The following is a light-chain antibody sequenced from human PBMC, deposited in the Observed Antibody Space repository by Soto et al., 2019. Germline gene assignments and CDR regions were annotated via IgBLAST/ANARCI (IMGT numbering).Light chain of an antibody. CDR3: QHYNSYSEA. CDR1: QTISSW. J-gene: IGKJ1*01. Sequence: DIEMTQSPSTLSGSVGDRVTITCRASQTISSWLAWYQQKPGKAPKLLIYDAYSLESGVTSRFSGSGSGTEFTLTISSLQPDDFATYYCQHYNSYSEAFGQGTKVDIK. V-gene: IGKV1-5*01. CDR2: DAY.